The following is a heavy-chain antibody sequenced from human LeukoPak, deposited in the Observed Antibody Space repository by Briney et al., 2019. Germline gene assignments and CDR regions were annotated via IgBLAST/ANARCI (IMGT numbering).Heavy chain of an antibody. D-gene: IGHD2-2*01. CDR2: IIPIFGTA. Sequence: PWASVTVSCKASGGTFSSYAISSVRQAPGQGLEWMGGIIPIFGTANYAQKFQGRVTITTDESTSTAYMELSSLRSEDTAVYYCARGVVPGPAAIIPWGFDPWGQGTLVTVSS. V-gene: IGHV1-69*05. CDR1: GGTFSSYA. CDR3: ARGVVPGPAAIIPWGFDP. J-gene: IGHJ5*02.